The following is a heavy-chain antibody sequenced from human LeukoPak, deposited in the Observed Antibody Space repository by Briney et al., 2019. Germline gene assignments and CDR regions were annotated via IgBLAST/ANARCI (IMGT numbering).Heavy chain of an antibody. CDR3: ARLMEPDYYGSGSCFDY. CDR2: INHSGST. D-gene: IGHD3-10*01. J-gene: IGHJ4*02. CDR1: GGSFSGYY. Sequence: SETLSLTCAVYGGSFSGYYWSWIRQPPGKGLEWIGEINHSGSTNYNPSLKSRVTISVDTSKNQFSLKLSSVTAADTAVYYCARLMEPDYYGSGSCFDYLGQGTLVTVSS. V-gene: IGHV4-34*01.